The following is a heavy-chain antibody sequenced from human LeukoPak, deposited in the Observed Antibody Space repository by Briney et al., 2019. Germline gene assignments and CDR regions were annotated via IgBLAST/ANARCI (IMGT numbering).Heavy chain of an antibody. Sequence: SETLSLTCTVSGDSINSNNYYWGWVRQPPRKGLEWIGSISFTGSTYYNPSLKSRGTLSVDTSKNHFSLKLSSVTAADTAVYYCARHTYGSGTYYNAWGQGTLVTVSS. CDR3: ARHTYGSGTYYNA. J-gene: IGHJ5*02. CDR2: ISFTGST. CDR1: GDSINSNNYY. D-gene: IGHD3-10*01. V-gene: IGHV4-39*01.